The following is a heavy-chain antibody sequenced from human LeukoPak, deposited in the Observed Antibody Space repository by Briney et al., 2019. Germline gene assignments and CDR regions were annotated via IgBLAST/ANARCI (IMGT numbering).Heavy chain of an antibody. J-gene: IGHJ6*03. CDR3: ARGRDLGYCSSTSCLYYMDV. CDR1: GGTFSSYA. Sequence: GASVKVSCKDSGGTFSSYAISWVRQAPGQGREWMGGIIPIFGTANYAQKFQGRVTITTDESTSTAYMELSSLRSEDTAVYYCARGRDLGYCSSTSCLYYMDVWGKGTTVTVSS. D-gene: IGHD2-2*01. V-gene: IGHV1-69*05. CDR2: IIPIFGTA.